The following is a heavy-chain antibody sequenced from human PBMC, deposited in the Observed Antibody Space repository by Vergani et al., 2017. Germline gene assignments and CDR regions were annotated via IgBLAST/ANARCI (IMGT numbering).Heavy chain of an antibody. V-gene: IGHV3-23*01. J-gene: IGHJ4*02. D-gene: IGHD6-19*01. CDR2: ISGSGGST. CDR1: GFTFSTYA. Sequence: EVQLLESGGGLVQPGGSLRLSCAASGFTFSTYAMSWVRQAPGKGLEWVSTISGSGGSTYYADSVKGRFTISRDKSKNTLYLQINSLRAEDTAVYYCAKDLPEYVSGWSGPHAFDYWGQGTLVTVSS. CDR3: AKDLPEYVSGWSGPHAFDY.